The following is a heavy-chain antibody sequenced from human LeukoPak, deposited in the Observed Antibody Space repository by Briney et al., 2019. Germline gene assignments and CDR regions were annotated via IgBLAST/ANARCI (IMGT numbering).Heavy chain of an antibody. CDR3: AKDLDGDNNFYYYGMDV. D-gene: IGHD4-23*01. Sequence: PGRSPRLSCAASGFNFSNYGMHWVRQAPGKGLEWVAGISYDGSNKYYGDSVKGRFTISRDNSKNTVFLQMNSLRTEDTGVYYCAKDLDGDNNFYYYGMDVRGQGTTVTVS. CDR1: GFNFSNYG. CDR2: ISYDGSNK. J-gene: IGHJ6*02. V-gene: IGHV3-30*18.